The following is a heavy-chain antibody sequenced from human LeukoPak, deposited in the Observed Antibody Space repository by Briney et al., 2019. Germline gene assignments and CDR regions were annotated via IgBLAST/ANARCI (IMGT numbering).Heavy chain of an antibody. Sequence: ASVKVSCKASGYTFTTNYIHWVRQAPGQGLEWMGIINPSGGSTTYAQKFQGRVTMTRDTSTSTVYMELSSLRSEDAAVYYCAREELRSWFDPWGQGALVTVSS. D-gene: IGHD1-7*01. CDR1: GYTFTTNY. CDR3: AREELRSWFDP. V-gene: IGHV1-46*01. J-gene: IGHJ5*02. CDR2: INPSGGST.